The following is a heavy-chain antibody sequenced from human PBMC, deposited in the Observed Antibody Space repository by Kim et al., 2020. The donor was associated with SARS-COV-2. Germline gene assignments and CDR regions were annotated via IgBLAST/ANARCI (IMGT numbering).Heavy chain of an antibody. CDR2: ISSNGGST. Sequence: GGSLRLSCSASGFTFSSYAMHWVRQAPGKGLEYVSAISSNGGSTYYADSVKGRFTISRDNSKNTLYLQMSSLRAEDTAVYYCVKADRNWGWGYYFDYWGQGTLVTVSS. J-gene: IGHJ4*02. V-gene: IGHV3-64D*06. CDR1: GFTFSSYA. CDR3: VKADRNWGWGYYFDY. D-gene: IGHD7-27*01.